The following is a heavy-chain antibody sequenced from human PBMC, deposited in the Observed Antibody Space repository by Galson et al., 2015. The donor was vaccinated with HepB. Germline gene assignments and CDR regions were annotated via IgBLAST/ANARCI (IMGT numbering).Heavy chain of an antibody. J-gene: IGHJ4*02. CDR3: ASEGYSMGYFLG. CDR2: ISSSSTYI. Sequence: SLRPSCAASGFSFSRYGLNWVRQAPGKGLVWVSYISSSSTYIFYAGSVMGRFTISRDNSKNSLYMELSSLRAEDTAVYYCASEGYSMGYFLGWGQGTLVTVSS. D-gene: IGHD6-13*01. CDR1: GFSFSRYG. V-gene: IGHV3-21*01.